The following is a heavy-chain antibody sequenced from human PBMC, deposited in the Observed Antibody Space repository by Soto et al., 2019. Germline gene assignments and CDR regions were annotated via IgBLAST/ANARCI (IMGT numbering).Heavy chain of an antibody. D-gene: IGHD5-18*01. CDR1: GFTFDDYA. CDR2: ISWNSGSI. CDR3: AKAGYSYGLAGMDV. Sequence: GGSLRLSCAASGFTFDDYAMHWVRQAPGKGLEWVSGISWNSGSIGYADSVKGRFTISRDNAKNSLYLQMNSLRAEDTALYYCAKAGYSYGLAGMDVWGQGTTVTVSS. J-gene: IGHJ6*02. V-gene: IGHV3-9*01.